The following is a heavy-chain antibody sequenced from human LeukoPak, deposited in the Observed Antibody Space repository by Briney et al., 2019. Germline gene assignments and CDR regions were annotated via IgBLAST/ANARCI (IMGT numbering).Heavy chain of an antibody. Sequence: GGSLRLSCAASGFSFSGYGMHWVRQTPGKGLEWVAVIWSDGSEKYYADSVKGRFTISRDNSKNTLFLQMNGLRGEDTAVYYCAREDYAFDIWGQGTMVTVSS. J-gene: IGHJ3*02. CDR3: AREDYAFDI. CDR1: GFSFSGYG. CDR2: IWSDGSEK. V-gene: IGHV3-33*01.